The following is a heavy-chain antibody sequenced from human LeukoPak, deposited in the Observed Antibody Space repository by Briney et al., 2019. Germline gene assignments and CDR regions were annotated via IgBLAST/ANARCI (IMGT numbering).Heavy chain of an antibody. CDR3: ARDLVFITGTTCY. D-gene: IGHD1-7*01. CDR1: GFTFSSYS. J-gene: IGHJ4*02. Sequence: GGSLRLSCAASGFTFSSYSMNWVRQAPGKGLEWVSYISSSSSTIYYADSVKGRFTISRDNAKNSLYLQMNSLRAEDTAVYYCARDLVFITGTTCYWGQGTLVTVSS. CDR2: ISSSSSTI. V-gene: IGHV3-48*01.